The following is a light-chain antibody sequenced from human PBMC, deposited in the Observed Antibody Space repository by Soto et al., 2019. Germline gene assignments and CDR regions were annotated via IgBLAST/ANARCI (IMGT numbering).Light chain of an antibody. CDR2: EVS. CDR1: SSDVGGYNY. J-gene: IGLJ2*01. CDR3: SSYTSSSTLLV. V-gene: IGLV2-14*01. Sequence: QSALTQPASVSGSPGQSITISCTGTSSDVGGYNYVSWYQQDPGKAPKLMIYEVSNRPSGVSNRFSGSKSGNTASLTISGLQPEDEADYYCSSYTSSSTLLVFGAGTKVTVL.